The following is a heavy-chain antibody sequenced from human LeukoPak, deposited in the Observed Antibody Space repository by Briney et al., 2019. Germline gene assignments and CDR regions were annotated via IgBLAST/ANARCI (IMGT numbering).Heavy chain of an antibody. J-gene: IGHJ5*02. CDR2: IKSKTDGGTT. V-gene: IGHV3-15*01. D-gene: IGHD3-10*02. CDR3: TTESLYHYDRGYNWFDP. Sequence: GGPLRLSCAASGFTLGNAWMSWIRQTPGKGLEWVGRIKSKTDGGTTDYAAPVKGRFTISRDDSKNTLYLQLNGLKTEDTAVYYCTTESLYHYDRGYNWFDPWGQGTLVTVSS. CDR1: GFTLGNAW.